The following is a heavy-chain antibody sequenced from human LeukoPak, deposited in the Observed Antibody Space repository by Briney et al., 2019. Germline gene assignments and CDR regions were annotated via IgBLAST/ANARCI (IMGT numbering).Heavy chain of an antibody. Sequence: ASVKVSCKASGYTFTSYDINWVRQATGQGLEWMGWMNPNSGNTGYAQKFQGRVTMTRDTSTSTVYMELSSLRSEDTAVYYCARDRGLAGSLYGMDVWGQGTTVTVSS. CDR1: GYTFTSYD. V-gene: IGHV1-8*01. CDR3: ARDRGLAGSLYGMDV. D-gene: IGHD6-25*01. CDR2: MNPNSGNT. J-gene: IGHJ6*02.